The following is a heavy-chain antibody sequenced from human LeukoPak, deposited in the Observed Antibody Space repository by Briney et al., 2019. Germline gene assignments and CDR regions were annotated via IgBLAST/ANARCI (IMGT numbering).Heavy chain of an antibody. CDR2: IKNDGAVK. Sequence: GGSLRLSCAASGFTFSSYSMHWVRQAPGKGLEWVANIKNDGAVKNYVDSVKGRFTISRDNAKNSLYLQMNSLRAEDTAVYYCAKDSYSKGDFWGQGVLVTVSS. J-gene: IGHJ4*02. D-gene: IGHD6-13*01. V-gene: IGHV3-7*01. CDR3: AKDSYSKGDF. CDR1: GFTFSSYS.